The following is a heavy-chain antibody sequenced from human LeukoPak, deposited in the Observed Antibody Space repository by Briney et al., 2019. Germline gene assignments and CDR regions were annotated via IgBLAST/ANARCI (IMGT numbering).Heavy chain of an antibody. D-gene: IGHD3-10*01. Sequence: ASVKVSCKASGYTFTSYYMHWVRQAPGQGLEWMGIINPSGGSTSYAQKFQGRVTMTRDMSTSTVYMELSSLRSEDTAVYYCAREGGGFGSIRLENDAFDIWGQGTMVTVSS. CDR1: GYTFTSYY. V-gene: IGHV1-46*01. CDR2: INPSGGST. J-gene: IGHJ3*02. CDR3: AREGGGFGSIRLENDAFDI.